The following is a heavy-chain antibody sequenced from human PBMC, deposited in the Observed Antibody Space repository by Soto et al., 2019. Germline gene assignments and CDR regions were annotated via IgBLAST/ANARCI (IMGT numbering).Heavy chain of an antibody. D-gene: IGHD4-17*01. J-gene: IGHJ4*02. CDR3: AKREKDYGDYCFLF. CDR2: IRGSGGST. V-gene: IGHV3-23*02. CDR1: GFTFSSYA. Sequence: GGSLRLSCAASGFTFSSYAMSWVRQAPGKGLEWVSAIRGSGGSTYYGDSVKGRFTISRDNSKNTLYLKMNSLRAEDTAVYYCAKREKDYGDYCFLFWGQGTLVTVSS.